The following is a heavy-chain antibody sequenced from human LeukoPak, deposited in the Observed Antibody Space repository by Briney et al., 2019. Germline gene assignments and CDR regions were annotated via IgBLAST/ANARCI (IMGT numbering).Heavy chain of an antibody. CDR3: TREIRYFDWFQADY. CDR2: IRSKAYGGTA. V-gene: IGHV3-49*03. J-gene: IGHJ4*02. CDR1: GSTFGDHS. Sequence: HPGGSLRLSCTASGSTFGDHSVSWFRQAPGKGLEWVGFIRSKAYGGTAEYAASVKGRFTISRDDSKSVAYLQMDSLKTEDTAVYYCTREIRYFDWFQADYWGQGTLVTVSS. D-gene: IGHD3-9*01.